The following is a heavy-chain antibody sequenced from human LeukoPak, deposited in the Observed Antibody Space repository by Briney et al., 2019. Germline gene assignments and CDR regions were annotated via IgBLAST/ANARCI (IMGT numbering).Heavy chain of an antibody. Sequence: ASVKVSCKASGYTFTSYDINWVRQATGQGPEWMGWMNPNSGNTGYAQKFQGRVTMTRNTSISTAYMELSSLRSEDTAVYYCARVEAHSSGWYFPCYYYYYYGMDVWGQGTTVTVSS. CDR2: MNPNSGNT. D-gene: IGHD6-19*01. CDR3: ARVEAHSSGWYFPCYYYYYYGMDV. J-gene: IGHJ6*02. CDR1: GYTFTSYD. V-gene: IGHV1-8*01.